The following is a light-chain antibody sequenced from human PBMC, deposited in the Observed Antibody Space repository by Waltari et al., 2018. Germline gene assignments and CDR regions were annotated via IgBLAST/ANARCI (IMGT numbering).Light chain of an antibody. CDR1: QSVKNN. V-gene: IGKV1-5*03. Sequence: DIQMTQSPSSLSAPVGDRVTITCRASQSVKNNLAWYQQAPGKAPKVLIHKASRLESGAPSRFSGSGYGTEFTLTISSLQPDDFATYYCQEYDSLPVTFGGGTKVEI. CDR2: KAS. CDR3: QEYDSLPVT. J-gene: IGKJ4*01.